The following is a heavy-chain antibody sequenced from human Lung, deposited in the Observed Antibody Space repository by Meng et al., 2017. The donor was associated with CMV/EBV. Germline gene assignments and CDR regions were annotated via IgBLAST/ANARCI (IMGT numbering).Heavy chain of an antibody. J-gene: IGHJ4*02. Sequence: EAPGGTFSSYAISWVRLPTAHGLEWMAGIIPILGIANYAQKFQSRVTITADQSTSTAYLELSSMRPEDTAVYYCASVYSSSALFDYWGQGTLVTVSS. CDR2: IIPILGIA. V-gene: IGHV1-69*10. D-gene: IGHD6-6*01. CDR1: GGTFSSYA. CDR3: ASVYSSSALFDY.